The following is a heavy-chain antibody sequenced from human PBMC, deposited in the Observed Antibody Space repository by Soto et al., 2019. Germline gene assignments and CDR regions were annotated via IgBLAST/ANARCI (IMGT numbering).Heavy chain of an antibody. CDR3: AKDQSGAADI. CDR2: MYTNGRT. V-gene: IGHV4-4*07. D-gene: IGHD7-27*01. J-gene: IGHJ3*02. CDR1: GASIRTYS. Sequence: PSETLSLTCTVSGASIRTYSWSWIRQSAGKGLEWIGHMYTNGRTNYIPSLKSRITMSVDTSKNQFSLSLKFVTAADTAVYFCAKDQSGAADIWGQGTMVTVSS.